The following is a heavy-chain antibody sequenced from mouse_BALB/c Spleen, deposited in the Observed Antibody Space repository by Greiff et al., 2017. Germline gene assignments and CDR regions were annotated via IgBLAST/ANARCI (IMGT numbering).Heavy chain of an antibody. V-gene: IGHV1-54*01. J-gene: IGHJ2*01. CDR2: INPGSGGT. CDR1: GYAFTNYL. CDR3: ARSLFITTVVATGYFDY. Sequence: QVQLQQSGAELVRPGTSVKVSCKASGYAFTNYLIEWVKQRPGQGLEWIGVINPGSGGTNYNEKFKGKATLTADKSSSTAYMQLSSLTSDDSAVYFCARSLFITTVVATGYFDYWGQGTTLTVSS. D-gene: IGHD1-1*01.